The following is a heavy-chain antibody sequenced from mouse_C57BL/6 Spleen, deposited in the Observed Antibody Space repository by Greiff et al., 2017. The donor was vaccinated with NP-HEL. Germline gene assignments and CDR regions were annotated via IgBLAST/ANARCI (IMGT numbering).Heavy chain of an antibody. J-gene: IGHJ3*01. V-gene: IGHV5-4*03. CDR1: GFTFSSYA. CDR3: ARAAQATGAWFAY. CDR2: ISDGGSYT. Sequence: EVKLVESGGGLVKPGGSLKLSCAASGFTFSSYAMSWVRQTPEKRLAWVATISDGGSYTYYPDNVKGRFTISRDNAKNNLYLQMSHLKSEDTAMYYCARAAQATGAWFAYWGQGTLVTVSA. D-gene: IGHD3-2*02.